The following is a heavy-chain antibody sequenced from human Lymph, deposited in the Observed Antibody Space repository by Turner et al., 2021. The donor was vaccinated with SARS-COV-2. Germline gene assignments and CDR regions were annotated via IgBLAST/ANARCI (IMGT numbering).Heavy chain of an antibody. V-gene: IGHV1-69*10. Sequence: QFQLVQSGAEVKKPGSSVKVSCKASGGTFSTYVISWVRQAPGQGLEWMGGIIPILGRANYAQKFQGRVTITADKATSTAYMELSSLRSEDTAVYHCARRHSGNYDAFDIWGQGTMVTVSS. CDR1: GGTFSTYV. D-gene: IGHD1-26*01. CDR3: ARRHSGNYDAFDI. J-gene: IGHJ3*02. CDR2: IIPILGRA.